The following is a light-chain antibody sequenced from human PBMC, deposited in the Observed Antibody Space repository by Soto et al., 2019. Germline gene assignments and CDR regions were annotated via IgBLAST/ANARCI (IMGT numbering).Light chain of an antibody. CDR2: GAS. CDR3: QQYNNWPRT. CDR1: QSVSGN. J-gene: IGKJ1*01. Sequence: EIVMTQSPATLSVSPGERATLSCRASQSVSGNLAWYQQKPGQAPRLLIYGASTGATGLPARFSGSGSGTEFTLTISSLQSEDFAVYYCQQYNNWPRTFGQGTKVEIK. V-gene: IGKV3-15*01.